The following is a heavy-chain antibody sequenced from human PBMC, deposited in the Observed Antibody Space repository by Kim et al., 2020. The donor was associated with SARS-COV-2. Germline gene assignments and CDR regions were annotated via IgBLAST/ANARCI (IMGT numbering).Heavy chain of an antibody. Sequence: GGSLRLSCAASGFTFSNAWMSWVRQAPGKGLEWVGRIKSKTDGGTTDYAAPVKGRFTISRDDSKNTLYLQMNSLKTEDTAVYYCTTDQSFGYFDWFDKYGMDVWGQGTTVTVSS. CDR2: IKSKTDGGTT. CDR1: GFTFSNAW. J-gene: IGHJ6*02. D-gene: IGHD3-9*01. V-gene: IGHV3-15*01. CDR3: TTDQSFGYFDWFDKYGMDV.